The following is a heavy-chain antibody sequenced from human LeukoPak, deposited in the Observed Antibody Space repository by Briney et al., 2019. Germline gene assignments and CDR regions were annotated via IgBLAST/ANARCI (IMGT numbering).Heavy chain of an antibody. D-gene: IGHD3-16*02. CDR1: GGSFSGYY. V-gene: IGHV4-34*01. J-gene: IGHJ4*02. CDR3: ARGRVRITFGGVIVMPPYFDY. CDR2: INHSGST. Sequence: SETLSLTCAVYGGSFSGYYWSWIRQPPGKGLEWIGEINHSGSTNYNPSLKSRVTISVDTSKNQFSLKLSSVTAADTAVYYRARGRVRITFGGVIVMPPYFDYWGQGTLVTVSS.